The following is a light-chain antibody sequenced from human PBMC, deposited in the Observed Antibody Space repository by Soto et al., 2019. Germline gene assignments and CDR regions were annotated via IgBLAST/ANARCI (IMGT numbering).Light chain of an antibody. CDR3: QQSYSSPPT. CDR1: QSVSTW. J-gene: IGKJ1*01. CDR2: KAS. V-gene: IGKV1-5*03. Sequence: IQMTQSPSTLSASIGDSVAITCRASQSVSTWLAWYQQKPGKAPKLLIYKASSLESGVPSRFSGSRSGPDFTLTISSLQPEDFATYYCQQSYSSPPTFGQGTKVDIK.